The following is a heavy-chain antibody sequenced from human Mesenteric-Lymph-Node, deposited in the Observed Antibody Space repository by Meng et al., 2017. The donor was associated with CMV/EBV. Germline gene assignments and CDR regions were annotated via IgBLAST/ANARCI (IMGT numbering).Heavy chain of an antibody. CDR3: ARDRQLVI. V-gene: IGHV1-2*02. J-gene: IGHJ4*02. D-gene: IGHD6-13*01. CDR2: IKPDSGGT. Sequence: ASVKVSCKASGYTFTGYYIHWVRQAPGQGLEWMGWIKPDSGGTNYTQKFQGRVTMTRDTSINTAYMELSRLRSDDTAVYYCARDRQLVIWGQGTLVTVSS. CDR1: GYTFTGYY.